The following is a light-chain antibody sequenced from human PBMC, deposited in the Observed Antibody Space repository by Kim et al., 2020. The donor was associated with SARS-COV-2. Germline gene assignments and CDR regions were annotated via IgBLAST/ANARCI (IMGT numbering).Light chain of an antibody. CDR1: KSIISY. V-gene: IGKV1-39*01. J-gene: IGKJ4*01. CDR3: QQSYA. Sequence: PASLPESVGDRVTISCRASKSIISYLNWYQQKPGKAPKLLIYAASSSQSGVPSRFSGSVSGTEFTVTISSLQPEDFATYYCQQSYAFGGGTKV. CDR2: AAS.